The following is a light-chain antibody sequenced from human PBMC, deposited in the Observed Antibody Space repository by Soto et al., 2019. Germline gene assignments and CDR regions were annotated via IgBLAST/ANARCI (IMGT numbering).Light chain of an antibody. CDR2: AAS. J-gene: IGKJ2*01. Sequence: DIQRNQSPSSVPASVGDRVAITVRARKGIRSWLAWYQQKPGKAPKLLIFAASSLQSGVPSRFSGRGSGTEFTLTISSLQPEDFATYFCQQSYSTPYTFALGTKVDSK. CDR1: KGIRSW. CDR3: QQSYSTPYT. V-gene: IGKV1D-12*01.